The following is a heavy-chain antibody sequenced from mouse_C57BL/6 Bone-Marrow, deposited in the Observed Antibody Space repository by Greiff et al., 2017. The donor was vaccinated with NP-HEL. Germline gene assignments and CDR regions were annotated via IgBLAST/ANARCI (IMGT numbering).Heavy chain of an antibody. CDR3: AREVTTVVAIDY. CDR1: GFTFSSYA. D-gene: IGHD1-1*01. V-gene: IGHV5-4*01. Sequence: EVKLMESGGGLVKPGGSLKLSCAASGFTFSSYAMSWVRQTPEKRLEWVATISDGGSYTYYPDNVKGRFTISRDNAKNNLYLQMSHLKSEDTAMYYCAREVTTVVAIDYWGQGTTLTVSS. CDR2: ISDGGSYT. J-gene: IGHJ2*01.